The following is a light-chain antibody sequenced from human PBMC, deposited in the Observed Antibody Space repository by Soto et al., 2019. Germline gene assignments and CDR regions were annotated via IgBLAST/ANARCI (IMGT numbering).Light chain of an antibody. CDR2: WAS. CDR1: QSVLYSSNNKNY. Sequence: DIVMTQSPDSLAVSLCERATINCKSSQSVLYSSNNKNYLAWYQQKPGQPPKLLIYWASTRESGVPDRFSGSGSGTDFTLTISSLQAEDVAVYYCQQYYSTLFTFGPGTKGISN. V-gene: IGKV4-1*01. CDR3: QQYYSTLFT. J-gene: IGKJ3*01.